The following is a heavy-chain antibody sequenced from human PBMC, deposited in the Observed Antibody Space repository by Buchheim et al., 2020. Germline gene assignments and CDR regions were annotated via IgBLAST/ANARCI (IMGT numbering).Heavy chain of an antibody. CDR1: GGSISSGAYY. CDR3: ARGTYYYESSGFYFPNYFDF. CDR2: IYYSGST. Sequence: QVQLQESGPGLVEPSQTLSLTCTVSGGSISSGAYYWSWIRQHPGKGLEWIGYIYYSGSTYYNPSLKSRVTISVDTSKNQFSLKLSSVTAADTAVYSCARGTYYYESSGFYFPNYFDFWGHGTL. J-gene: IGHJ4*01. D-gene: IGHD3-22*01. V-gene: IGHV4-31*03.